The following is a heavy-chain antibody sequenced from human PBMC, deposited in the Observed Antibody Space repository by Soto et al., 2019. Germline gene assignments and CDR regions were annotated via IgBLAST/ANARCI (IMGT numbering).Heavy chain of an antibody. CDR1: GFTFSRHA. Sequence: QVPLVESGGGAVQPGRSLRLSCAASGFTFSRHAMHWVRQAPGKGLEWVAVISYDGSNKYYADSVKGRFTISRDNSKNTLYLQMNSLRRGDAAVYYCAREQISMVFFDYWGQGTLVTVSS. J-gene: IGHJ4*02. CDR2: ISYDGSNK. D-gene: IGHD3-10*01. V-gene: IGHV3-30-3*01. CDR3: AREQISMVFFDY.